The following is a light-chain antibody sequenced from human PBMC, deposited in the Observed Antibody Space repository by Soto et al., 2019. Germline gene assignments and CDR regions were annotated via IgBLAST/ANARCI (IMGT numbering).Light chain of an antibody. V-gene: IGKV1-13*02. J-gene: IGKJ5*01. CDR1: QDIRGA. CDR3: QQFNSYPIT. Sequence: AIQLTQSPSSLSAFVGDRVTITCRASQDIRGALAWYQQTPGKAPKILIYDVSTLQSGVPSRFSGSSSGTDFSLTISSLQPEDFATYFCQQFNSYPITFGQGTRLDIK. CDR2: DVS.